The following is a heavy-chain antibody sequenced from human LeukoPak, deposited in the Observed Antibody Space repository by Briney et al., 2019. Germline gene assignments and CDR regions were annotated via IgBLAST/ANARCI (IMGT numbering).Heavy chain of an antibody. CDR3: AKRRYDSSGHFDS. J-gene: IGHJ4*02. CDR2: ISPGGPT. D-gene: IGHD3-22*01. V-gene: IGHV3-23*01. Sequence: GGSLRLSCAGSGFPFSSHGMNWVRQAPGKGLEWVSGISPGGPTYYADSVKGRFTISKDLSKNTLYMRMSSLRAEDTAVYFCAKRRYDSSGHFDSWGQGTLVTVSS. CDR1: GFPFSSHG.